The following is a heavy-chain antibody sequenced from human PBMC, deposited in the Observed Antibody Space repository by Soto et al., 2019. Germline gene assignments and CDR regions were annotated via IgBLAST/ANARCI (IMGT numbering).Heavy chain of an antibody. V-gene: IGHV6-1*01. CDR2: TYYRSKWYY. J-gene: IGHJ5*01. Sequence: SQTLSLTCAITGDSVSSNSAGWSWVRQSPSRGLEWLGRTYYRSKWYYEYAVSVRGRITINPDTSKDQYSLQLNSVTPEDTAVYFCARGEQYSGRIFDYWGQGTLVTVSS. CDR3: ARGEQYSGRIFDY. D-gene: IGHD1-26*01. CDR1: GDSVSSNSAG.